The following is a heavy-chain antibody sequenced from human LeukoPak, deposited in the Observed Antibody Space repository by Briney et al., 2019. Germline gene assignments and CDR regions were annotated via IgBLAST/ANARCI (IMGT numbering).Heavy chain of an antibody. Sequence: SETLSLTCTVSGGSISSYYWSWIRQPPGKGLEWIGYIYYSGSTSYKPSLKSRVTISVDTSKNQFSLKLSSVTAADTAVYYCAREAGTGYFQHWGQGTLVTVSS. V-gene: IGHV4-59*01. D-gene: IGHD6-13*01. CDR3: AREAGTGYFQH. CDR2: IYYSGST. J-gene: IGHJ1*01. CDR1: GGSISSYY.